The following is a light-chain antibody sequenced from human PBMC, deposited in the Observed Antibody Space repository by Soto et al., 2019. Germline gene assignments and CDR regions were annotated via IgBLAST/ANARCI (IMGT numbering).Light chain of an antibody. Sequence: VVIAQCPDSLAVSLGERATINCKSSQTVLDSSINKDYLTWYQKKSGQPPKLLIYWASTREFGVPERLSGSGYGTDLTITISSMQPEDVEVYYCQQYYSNPRTFGRGTKVDIK. CDR3: QQYYSNPRT. CDR2: WAS. CDR1: QTVLDSSINKDY. V-gene: IGKV4-1*01. J-gene: IGKJ1*01.